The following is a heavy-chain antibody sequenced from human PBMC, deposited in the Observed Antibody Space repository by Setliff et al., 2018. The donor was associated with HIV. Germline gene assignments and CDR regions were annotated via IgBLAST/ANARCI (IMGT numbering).Heavy chain of an antibody. CDR3: ARDRASSGYYARFDH. CDR2: IWSDGNNK. Sequence: PGGSLRLSCAASGFTFSRSGMHWVRQAPGKGLEWVAVIWSDGNNKQYVDSVKGRFTISRDNSKNTLYLQMNSLRAEDTAIYYCARDRASSGYYARFDHWGQGTLVTVSS. V-gene: IGHV3-33*01. J-gene: IGHJ4*02. CDR1: GFTFSRSG. D-gene: IGHD3-22*01.